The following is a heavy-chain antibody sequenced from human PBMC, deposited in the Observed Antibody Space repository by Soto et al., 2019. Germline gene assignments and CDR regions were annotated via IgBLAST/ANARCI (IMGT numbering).Heavy chain of an antibody. CDR2: IKSKTDGGNT. CDR3: TSPELRPDYYYYGMDV. V-gene: IGHV3-15*07. CDR1: GFTFSNAW. J-gene: IGHJ6*02. Sequence: GGSLRLSCAASGFTFSNAWMNWVRQAPGKGLEWVGRIKSKTDGGNTDYASPVKGRFTISRDDSKNTLSLQMNSLKTEDTAVYYCTSPELRPDYYYYGMDVWGQGTTVTVSS.